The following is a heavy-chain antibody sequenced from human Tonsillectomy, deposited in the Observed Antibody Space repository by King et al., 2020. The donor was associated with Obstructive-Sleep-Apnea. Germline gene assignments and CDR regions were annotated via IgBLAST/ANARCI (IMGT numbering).Heavy chain of an antibody. CDR2: TYYRSRWYN. D-gene: IGHD6-13*01. V-gene: IGHV6-1*01. CDR1: GDSVSSNSAA. J-gene: IGHJ4*02. CDR3: AKTVGVAAAATFDY. Sequence: VQLQQSGPGLVKPSQTLSVTCVISGDSVSSNSAAWTWIRQSPSRGLEWLGRTYYRSRWYNDYAVSVKRRITINADTSKNQITLQVTSVTPEDTAVYYCAKTVGVAAAATFDYWGQGTLVTVSS.